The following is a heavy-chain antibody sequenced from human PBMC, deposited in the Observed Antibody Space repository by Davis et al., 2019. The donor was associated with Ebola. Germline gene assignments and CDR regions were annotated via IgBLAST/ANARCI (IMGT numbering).Heavy chain of an antibody. D-gene: IGHD3-9*01. CDR3: ARVDILTGYNSHYYYGMDV. J-gene: IGHJ6*04. CDR2: IRYDGSNK. V-gene: IGHV3-30*02. CDR1: GFTFSSYA. Sequence: GGSLRLSCAASGFTFSSYAMSWVRQAPGKGLEWVAFIRYDGSNKYYADSVKGRFTISRDNAKNSLYLQMNSLRAEDTAVYFCARVDILTGYNSHYYYGMDVWGKGTTVTVSS.